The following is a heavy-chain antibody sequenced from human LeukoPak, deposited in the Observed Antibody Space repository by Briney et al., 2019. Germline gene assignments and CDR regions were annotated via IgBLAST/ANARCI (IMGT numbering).Heavy chain of an antibody. CDR1: GGSISSGDYY. CDR3: ARELSPRDGKGYYFDY. J-gene: IGHJ4*02. D-gene: IGHD2-21*02. Sequence: PSETLSLTCTVSGGSISSGDYYWSWIRQPPGKGLEWIGYIYYSGSTYYNPSLKSRVTISVDTSKNQFSLKLSSVTAADTAMYYCARELSPRDGKGYYFDYWGQGTLVTVSS. V-gene: IGHV4-30-4*01. CDR2: IYYSGST.